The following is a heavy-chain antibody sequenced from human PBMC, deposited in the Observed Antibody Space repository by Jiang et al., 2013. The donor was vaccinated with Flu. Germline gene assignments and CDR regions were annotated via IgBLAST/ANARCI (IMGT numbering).Heavy chain of an antibody. CDR2: IWYDGQRK. D-gene: IGHD2-2*01. J-gene: IGHJ4*02. CDR3: ARDADTSSQYGNFDY. CDR1: GFTFSAYG. V-gene: IGHV3-33*01. Sequence: QLLESGGGVVQPGTSLRLSCAASGFTFSAYGMHWVRQAPGRGLEWVAVIWYDGQRKYYADSVKGRFTISRDTSKNTMFLQMNSLRVEDTAFYYCARDADTSSQYGNFDYWGQGTLVTVSS.